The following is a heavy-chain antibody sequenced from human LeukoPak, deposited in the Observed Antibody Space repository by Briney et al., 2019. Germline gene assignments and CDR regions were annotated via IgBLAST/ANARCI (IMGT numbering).Heavy chain of an antibody. J-gene: IGHJ5*02. Sequence: GGSLRLSCAASGFTLSDYYMSWIRQAPGKGLEWVSYISSSGSTIYYADSVKGRFTISRDNAKNPLYLQMNSLRAEDTAVYYCARVLLWFGELWFDPWGQGTLVTVSS. CDR1: GFTLSDYY. D-gene: IGHD3-10*01. CDR2: ISSSGSTI. CDR3: ARVLLWFGELWFDP. V-gene: IGHV3-11*01.